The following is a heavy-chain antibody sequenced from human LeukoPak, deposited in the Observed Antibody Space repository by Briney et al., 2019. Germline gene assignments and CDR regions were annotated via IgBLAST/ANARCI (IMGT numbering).Heavy chain of an antibody. CDR2: INHSGST. Sequence: PSETLSLTCAVYGGSVSGYYWSWIRQPPGKGLEWIGEINHSGSTNYNPSLKSRVTISVDTSKNQFSLKLSSVTAADTAVYYCATSGSYARGGNDYWGQGTLVTVSS. V-gene: IGHV4-34*01. CDR1: GGSVSGYY. D-gene: IGHD1-26*01. J-gene: IGHJ4*02. CDR3: ATSGSYARGGNDY.